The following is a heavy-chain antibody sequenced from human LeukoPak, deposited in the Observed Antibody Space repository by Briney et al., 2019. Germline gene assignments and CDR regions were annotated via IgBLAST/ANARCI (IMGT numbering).Heavy chain of an antibody. CDR2: VNADGGNT. V-gene: IGHV3-23*01. CDR1: GFAFDNYR. J-gene: IGHJ6*03. CDR3: AKDQLHIFYYMDV. Sequence: GGSLRLSCEASGFAFDNYRMSWVRQAPGKGLEWVSTVNADGGNTYYADSVKGRFTISRDNSKNTLYLQMNSLRAEDTAVYYCAKDQLHIFYYMDVWGKGTTVTVSS. D-gene: IGHD1-26*01.